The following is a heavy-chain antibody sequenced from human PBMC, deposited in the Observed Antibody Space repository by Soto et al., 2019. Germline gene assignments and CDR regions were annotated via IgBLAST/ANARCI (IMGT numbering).Heavy chain of an antibody. CDR1: GGSISSGDYY. D-gene: IGHD3-10*01. J-gene: IGHJ4*02. CDR2: IYYSGST. CDR3: ASSYGSEADFDY. Sequence: KASETLSLTCTVSGGSISSGDYYWSWIRQPPGKGLEWIGYIYYSGSTYYNPSLKSRVTISVDTSKNQFSLKLSSVTAADTAVYYCASSYGSEADFDYRGQGTLVTVSS. V-gene: IGHV4-30-4*01.